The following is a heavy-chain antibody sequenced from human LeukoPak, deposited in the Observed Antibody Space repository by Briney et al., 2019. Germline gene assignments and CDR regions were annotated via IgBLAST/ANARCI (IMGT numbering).Heavy chain of an antibody. CDR1: GFTFDDYA. D-gene: IGHD1-14*01. CDR2: ISWNNGSI. Sequence: GGSLRLSCAASGFTFDDYAMQWVRQAPGKGLEWVSGISWNNGSIGYADSVKGRFTISRDNAKNSLYLQMNSLRAEDTALYYCAKVSRISYYLDVWGKGTTVTVSS. V-gene: IGHV3-9*01. J-gene: IGHJ6*03. CDR3: AKVSRISYYLDV.